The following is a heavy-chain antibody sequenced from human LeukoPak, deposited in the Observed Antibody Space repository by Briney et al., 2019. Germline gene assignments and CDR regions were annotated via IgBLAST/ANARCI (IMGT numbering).Heavy chain of an antibody. CDR1: SYSISNGYY. J-gene: IGHJ5*02. CDR2: IYHSGST. Sequence: PSETLSLTCTVSSYSISNGYYWGWIRQPPGKGLEWIGSIYHSGSTYYNPSLKSRITMSVDTSKNQFSLKLSSVTAADTAVYYCARGGSSWYVKYNWFDPWGQGTLVTVSS. CDR3: ARGGSSWYVKYNWFDP. D-gene: IGHD6-13*01. V-gene: IGHV4-38-2*02.